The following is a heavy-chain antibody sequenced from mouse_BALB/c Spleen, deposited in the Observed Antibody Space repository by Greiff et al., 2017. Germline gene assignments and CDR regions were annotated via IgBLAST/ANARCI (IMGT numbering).Heavy chain of an antibody. CDR2: ISSGGGNT. D-gene: IGHD1-2*01. J-gene: IGHJ2*01. V-gene: IGHV5-9*03. CDR1: GFTFSSYN. CDR3: ARYLTTAFLFDY. Sequence: EVKLVESGGGFVKPGGSLKLSCAASGFTFSSYNMPWVRQTPEKRLEWVATISSGGGNTYYPDSVKGRFTISRDKAKNNLYLQMSSLRSEDTALYYCARYLTTAFLFDYWGQGTTLTVSS.